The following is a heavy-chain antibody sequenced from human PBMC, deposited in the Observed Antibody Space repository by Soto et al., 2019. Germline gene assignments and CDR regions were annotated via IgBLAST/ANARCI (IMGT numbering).Heavy chain of an antibody. V-gene: IGHV4-31*03. Sequence: QVQLQESGPGLVKPSQTLSLTCTVSGGSISSGGYYWSWLRQHPGKGLEWIGYIYYSGSTYYNPSVKSRVTISVATSKNQFSLKLSSVTAADTAVYYCARARVVVGTNWFDPWGQGTLVTVSS. J-gene: IGHJ5*02. D-gene: IGHD3-22*01. CDR1: GGSISSGGYY. CDR3: ARARVVVGTNWFDP. CDR2: IYYSGST.